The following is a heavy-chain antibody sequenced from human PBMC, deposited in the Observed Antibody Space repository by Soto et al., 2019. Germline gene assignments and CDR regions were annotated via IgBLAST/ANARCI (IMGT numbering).Heavy chain of an antibody. CDR2: IYYSGST. CDR3: ARHDSHPYRSSSPFDY. D-gene: IGHD6-6*01. J-gene: IGHJ4*02. CDR1: GGSISSSSYY. V-gene: IGHV4-39*01. Sequence: PSETLSLTCTVSGGSISSSSYYWGWIRQPPGKGLEWIGSIYYSGSTYYNPSLKSRVTISVDTSKNQFSLKLSSVTAADTAVYYCARHDSHPYRSSSPFDYWGQGTLVTVSS.